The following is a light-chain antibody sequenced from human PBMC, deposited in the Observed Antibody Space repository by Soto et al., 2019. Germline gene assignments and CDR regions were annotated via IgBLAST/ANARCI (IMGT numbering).Light chain of an antibody. CDR2: DKS. CDR1: QDISHY. J-gene: IGKJ1*01. V-gene: IGKV1-33*01. Sequence: DLPMTQSPSSLSASVGDRVTITCQASQDISHYLNWYQHKPGKAPKLLIYDKSNLETGVPSRFSGSGSGTHLILTISSLQPEDFATYYCQQFYNLPWTFGQGTRVEIE. CDR3: QQFYNLPWT.